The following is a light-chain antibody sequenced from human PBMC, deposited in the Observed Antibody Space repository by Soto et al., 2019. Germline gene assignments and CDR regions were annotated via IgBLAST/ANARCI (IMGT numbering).Light chain of an antibody. CDR2: EVS. J-gene: IGLJ1*01. V-gene: IGLV2-14*01. Sequence: QSVLTQPASVSGSPGQSVTISCTGTTSDVGGYISVSWYQQHPGKAPKLMIYEVSNRPSGVSNRFSGSKSGNTASLTVSGLQPEDEADYYCSSYAGSNKSVFGTGTKLTVL. CDR1: TSDVGGYIS. CDR3: SSYAGSNKSV.